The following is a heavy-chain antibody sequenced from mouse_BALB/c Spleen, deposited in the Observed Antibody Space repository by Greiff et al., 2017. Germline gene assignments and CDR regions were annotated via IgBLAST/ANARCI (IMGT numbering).Heavy chain of an antibody. V-gene: IGHV5-6-5*01. D-gene: IGHD2-2*01. CDR2: ISSGGST. CDR1: GFTFSSYA. Sequence: EVKLVESGGGLVKPGGSLKLSCAASGFTFSSYAMSWVRQTPEKRLEWVASISSGGSTYYPDSVKGRFTISRDNARNILYLQMSSLRSEDTAMYYCARGGYGYDGGSYWYFDVWGAGTTVTVSS. J-gene: IGHJ1*01. CDR3: ARGGYGYDGGSYWYFDV.